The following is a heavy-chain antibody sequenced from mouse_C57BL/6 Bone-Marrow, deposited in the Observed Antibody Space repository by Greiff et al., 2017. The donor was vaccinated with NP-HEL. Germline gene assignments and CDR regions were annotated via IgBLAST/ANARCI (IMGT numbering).Heavy chain of an antibody. CDR2: LSYDGSN. Sequence: VQLKESGPGLVKPSQSLSLTCSVTGYSITSGYYWNWIRQFPGNKLEWMGYLSYDGSNNYNPSLKNRISITRDTSKNQFFLKLNSVTTEDTATYYCASGLHWLAYWGQGTLVTVSA. V-gene: IGHV3-6*01. CDR3: ASGLHWLAY. CDR1: GYSITSGYY. D-gene: IGHD2-4*01. J-gene: IGHJ3*01.